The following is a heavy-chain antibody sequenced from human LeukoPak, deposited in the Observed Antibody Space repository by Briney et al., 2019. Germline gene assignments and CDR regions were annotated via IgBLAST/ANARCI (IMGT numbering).Heavy chain of an antibody. D-gene: IGHD3-9*01. CDR1: GGSFSSSIYF. J-gene: IGHJ4*02. Sequence: PSETLSLTCTVSGGSFSSSIYFWGWIRQPPGKGLEWIGSIYASGSTYYNPSLKSRVTISVDTSKNQFSLRLNSVTAADTAVYYCARHATSTLRHFDPRRPDFDYWGQGTLVTVSS. CDR2: IYASGST. V-gene: IGHV4-39*01. CDR3: ARHATSTLRHFDPRRPDFDY.